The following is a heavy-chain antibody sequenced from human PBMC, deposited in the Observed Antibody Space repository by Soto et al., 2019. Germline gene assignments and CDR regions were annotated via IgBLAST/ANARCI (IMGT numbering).Heavy chain of an antibody. CDR2: ISYDGSNK. D-gene: IGHD3-3*01. CDR1: GFTFSRYA. V-gene: IGHV3-30-3*01. CDR3: ARDGDTYYDFWNGAEFDF. J-gene: IGHJ4*02. Sequence: GGSLRLSCAASGFTFSRYAMHWVRQAPGKGLEWVAAISYDGSNKYYADSVKGRFTISRDNSMNTLYLQMNSLRAEDTAVYYCARDGDTYYDFWNGAEFDFWGQGTLVTVSS.